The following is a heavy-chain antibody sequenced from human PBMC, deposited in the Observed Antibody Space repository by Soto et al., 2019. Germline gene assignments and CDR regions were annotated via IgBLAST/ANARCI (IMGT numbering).Heavy chain of an antibody. D-gene: IGHD3-10*01. CDR2: ISYDGSNK. CDR1: GFTFSSYG. Sequence: QVQLVESGGGVVQPGKSLRLSCAGSGFTFSSYGMDWVRQAPGKGLEWEAVISYDGSNKYYADSVKGQFTISRDNSKNSLYLQMSSLRADDTAVYYCAKDRMGAGVRGYFDYWGQGTLVTVST. J-gene: IGHJ4*02. V-gene: IGHV3-30*18. CDR3: AKDRMGAGVRGYFDY.